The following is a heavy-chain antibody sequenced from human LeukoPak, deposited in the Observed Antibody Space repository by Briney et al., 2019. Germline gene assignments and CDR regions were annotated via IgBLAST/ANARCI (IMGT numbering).Heavy chain of an antibody. D-gene: IGHD1-26*01. J-gene: IGHJ4*02. CDR2: IYYSGST. V-gene: IGHV4-59*01. CDR1: GGSISSYY. Sequence: PSETLSLTCTVSGGSISSYYWSWIRQPPGKGLEWIGYIYYSGSTNYNPSLKSRVTIPVDTSNNQFSLKLSSVTAADTAVYYCARVTRHGSDYWGQGTLVTVSS. CDR3: ARVTRHGSDY.